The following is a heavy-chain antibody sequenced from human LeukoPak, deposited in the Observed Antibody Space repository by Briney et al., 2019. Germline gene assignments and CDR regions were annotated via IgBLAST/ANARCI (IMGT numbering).Heavy chain of an antibody. CDR1: GFTFSSYA. Sequence: GGSLRLSCAASGFTFSSYAMSWVRQAPGKGLEWVSSISGSGGSTYYADSVKGRFTISRDNSRNTLFLQMNSLRAEDTAVYYCAKDGYYDSSAYYYVRYFDLWGRGTLVTVSS. CDR2: ISGSGGST. V-gene: IGHV3-23*01. D-gene: IGHD3-22*01. J-gene: IGHJ2*01. CDR3: AKDGYYDSSAYYYVRYFDL.